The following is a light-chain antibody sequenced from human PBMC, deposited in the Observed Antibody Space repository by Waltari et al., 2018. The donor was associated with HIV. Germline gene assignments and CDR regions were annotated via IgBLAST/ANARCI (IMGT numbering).Light chain of an antibody. J-gene: IGLJ2*01. V-gene: IGLV1-44*01. CDR1: SPNIGSIT. Sequence: QSVLTQPPSASGTPGQRVTIACSGSSPNIGSITVNWYQQLPGTAPKLLIYSNNQRPSGVPDRFSGSKSGTSASLAISGLQSEDETGYYCAAWDASLNGVVFGGGTKLTVL. CDR3: AAWDASLNGVV. CDR2: SNN.